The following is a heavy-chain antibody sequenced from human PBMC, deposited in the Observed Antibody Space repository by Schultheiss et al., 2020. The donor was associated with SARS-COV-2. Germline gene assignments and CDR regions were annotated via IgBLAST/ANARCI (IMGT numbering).Heavy chain of an antibody. Sequence: GGSLRLSCAASGFTVSSNYMSWVRQAPGKGLEWVSVIYSGGSTYYADSVKGRFTISRHNSKNTLYLQMNSLRAEDTAVYYCARFAINYDSSGYYYFDYWGQGTLVTVSS. J-gene: IGHJ4*02. CDR2: IYSGGST. D-gene: IGHD3-22*01. V-gene: IGHV3-66*02. CDR3: ARFAINYDSSGYYYFDY. CDR1: GFTVSSNY.